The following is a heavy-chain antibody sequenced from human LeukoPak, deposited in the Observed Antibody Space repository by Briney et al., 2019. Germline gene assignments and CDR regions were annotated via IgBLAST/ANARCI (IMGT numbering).Heavy chain of an antibody. Sequence: PGGSLRLSCAASGFTFSSYGMHWVRQAPGKGLKWVAVISYDGSNKYYADSVKGRFTISRDNSKNTLYLQMNSLRAEDTAVYYCAKLGYSSGWYYDYWGQGTLVTVSS. CDR2: ISYDGSNK. V-gene: IGHV3-30*18. CDR3: AKLGYSSGWYYDY. CDR1: GFTFSSYG. J-gene: IGHJ4*02. D-gene: IGHD6-19*01.